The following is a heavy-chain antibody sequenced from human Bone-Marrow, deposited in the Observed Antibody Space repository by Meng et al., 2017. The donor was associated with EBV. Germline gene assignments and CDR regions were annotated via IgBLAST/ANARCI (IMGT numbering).Heavy chain of an antibody. V-gene: IGHV4-39*07. CDR1: GGSIRSSSSY. CDR2: IYYSGST. J-gene: IGHJ4*02. D-gene: IGHD3-22*01. CDR3: ARATYYYDSSGYSHALDY. Sequence: LPRQEAVPGLVKPWETLSLTCTGSGGSIRSSSSYWGWIRQPPGKGLEWIGSIYYSGSTYYNPSLKSRVTISVETSKNQFSLKLCSVTAADTAVYYCARATYYYDSSGYSHALDYWGQGTLVTVSS.